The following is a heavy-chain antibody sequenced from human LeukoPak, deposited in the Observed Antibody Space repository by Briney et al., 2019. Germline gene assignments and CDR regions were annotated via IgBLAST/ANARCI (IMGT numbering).Heavy chain of an antibody. Sequence: GGSLRLSCAASEFTFTAYAMSWVRQAPGKGLEWVSTIGASGDNTNYADSVKGRFTISRDNSKNTLDLQMNSLRAEDTALYYCAGGEGYGDYPIDYWGQGTLVIVSS. J-gene: IGHJ4*02. CDR3: AGGEGYGDYPIDY. D-gene: IGHD4-17*01. V-gene: IGHV3-23*01. CDR1: EFTFTAYA. CDR2: IGASGDNT.